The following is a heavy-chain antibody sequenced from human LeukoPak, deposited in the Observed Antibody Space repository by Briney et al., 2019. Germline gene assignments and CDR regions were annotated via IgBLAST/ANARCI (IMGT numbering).Heavy chain of an antibody. V-gene: IGHV4-59*01. J-gene: IGHJ5*02. CDR2: IYYSGST. D-gene: IGHD6-19*01. CDR3: ARGSSGWTWFDP. Sequence: SETLSLTCTVSGDSINSYCWSWIRQPPGKGLEWIGYIYYSGSTNYNPSLKSRVTISVDTSKNQFSLKLSSVTAADTAVYYCARGSSGWTWFDPWGQGTLVTVSS. CDR1: GDSINSYC.